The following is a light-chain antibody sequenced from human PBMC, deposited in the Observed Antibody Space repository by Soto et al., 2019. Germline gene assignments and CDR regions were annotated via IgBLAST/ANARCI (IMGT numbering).Light chain of an antibody. CDR2: GAS. J-gene: IGKJ1*01. Sequence: EIVLTQSPGTLSLSPGERATLSCRASQSVSSSYLAWYQQKPGQAPRLLIYGASSRATGIPDRFSGSGSGTDFTLTISSLQPEDFATYYCLQHNTYPRTFGQGTKVEIK. CDR1: QSVSSSY. V-gene: IGKV3-20*01. CDR3: LQHNTYPRT.